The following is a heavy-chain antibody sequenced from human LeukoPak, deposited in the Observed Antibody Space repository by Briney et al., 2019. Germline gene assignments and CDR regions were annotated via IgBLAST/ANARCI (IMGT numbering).Heavy chain of an antibody. J-gene: IGHJ4*02. CDR3: ARAPVYSGTFFDY. CDR2: IYYSGST. V-gene: IGHV4-30-4*01. CDR1: GASISSVDYS. Sequence: SETLSLTCTVSGASISSVDYSWSWIRQPPGKGLEWIAYIYYSGSTYYNPSLKSRVTISLDTSKNQFSLKLSSVTAADTAVYYCARAPVYSGTFFDYWGQGTLVTVSS. D-gene: IGHD1-26*01.